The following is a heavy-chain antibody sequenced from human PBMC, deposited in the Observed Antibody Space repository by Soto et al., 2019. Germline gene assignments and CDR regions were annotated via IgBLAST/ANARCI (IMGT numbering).Heavy chain of an antibody. CDR3: VRVGGNYYGMDL. V-gene: IGHV1-3*01. D-gene: IGHD3-10*01. CDR2: VNPDKGKT. Sequence: QALLLQSGSEVKKPGASVKISCKASGYRFTAYFIHWVRQAPGQRPEWMGWVNPDKGKTEYAQEFLGRVTLNADALATTASMELTSLIYEDMATYYCVRVGGNYYGMDLWGRGTTVTVSS. CDR1: GYRFTAYF. J-gene: IGHJ6*02.